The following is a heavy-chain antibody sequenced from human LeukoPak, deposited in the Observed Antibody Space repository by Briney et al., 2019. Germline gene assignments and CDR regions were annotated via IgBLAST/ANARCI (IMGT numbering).Heavy chain of an antibody. CDR1: GGSISSYY. V-gene: IGHV4-59*01. Sequence: SETLSLTCTVSGGSISSYYWSWIRQPPGKGLEWIGYIYYSGSTNYNPSLKSQVTISVDTSKNQFSLKLSSVTAAATAVYYCARVNTMVRGVLYYFDYWGQGTLVTVSS. CDR2: IYYSGST. J-gene: IGHJ4*02. D-gene: IGHD3-10*01. CDR3: ARVNTMVRGVLYYFDY.